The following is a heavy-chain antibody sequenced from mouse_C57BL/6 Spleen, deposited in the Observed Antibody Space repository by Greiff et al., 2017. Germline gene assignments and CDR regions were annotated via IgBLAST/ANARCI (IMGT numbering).Heavy chain of an antibody. CDR2: IDPSDSYT. J-gene: IGHJ2*01. V-gene: IGHV1-69*01. Sequence: QVQLQQSGAELVMPGASVKLSCKASGYTFTSYWMPWVKQRPGQGLEWIGEIDPSDSYTNYNQKFKGKSKLTVDKSSSTAYMQLSSRTSEDSAVYYCARSRAAQATDYWGQGTTLTVSS. CDR1: GYTFTSYW. D-gene: IGHD3-2*02. CDR3: ARSRAAQATDY.